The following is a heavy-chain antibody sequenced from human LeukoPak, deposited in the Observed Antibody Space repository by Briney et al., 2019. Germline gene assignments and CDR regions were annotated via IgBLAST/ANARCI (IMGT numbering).Heavy chain of an antibody. CDR3: ARDHRYAFDN. Sequence: GGSMRLSCAASGFNFIDYSMNWVRQAPGKGLEWISYIGISSGNTKYADSVKGRFTISRDKARNSLYLQMNSLRVEDTAVYYCARDHRYAFDNWGHGTLVTVSS. V-gene: IGHV3-48*01. D-gene: IGHD5-12*01. CDR2: IGISSGNT. J-gene: IGHJ4*01. CDR1: GFNFIDYS.